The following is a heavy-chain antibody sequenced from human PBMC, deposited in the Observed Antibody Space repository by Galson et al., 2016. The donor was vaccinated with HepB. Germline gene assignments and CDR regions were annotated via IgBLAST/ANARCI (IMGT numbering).Heavy chain of an antibody. Sequence: SLRLSCAASGFTFSGYGMHWVRQAPGKGLEWVALISDDGSKKYYADSVKGRFTISRENFKNTLYLQMNNLRAEDTAIYYCARSPGSSQGRGDAFEIWGQGTVVTVSS. CDR3: ARSPGSSQGRGDAFEI. CDR1: GFTFSGYG. J-gene: IGHJ3*02. CDR2: ISDDGSKK. D-gene: IGHD6-13*01. V-gene: IGHV3-30*03.